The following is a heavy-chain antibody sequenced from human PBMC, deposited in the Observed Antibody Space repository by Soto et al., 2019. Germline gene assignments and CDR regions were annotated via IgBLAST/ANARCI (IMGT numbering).Heavy chain of an antibody. Sequence: SVNVSRKASGGTLRSYAISWVRQAPGQALEWMGGIIPIFGTANYAQKFQGRVTITADESTSTAYMELSSLRSEDTAVYYCARGPLSGSYAYWGQGTLVTVSS. CDR2: IIPIFGTA. V-gene: IGHV1-69*13. D-gene: IGHD1-26*01. J-gene: IGHJ4*02. CDR1: GGTLRSYA. CDR3: ARGPLSGSYAY.